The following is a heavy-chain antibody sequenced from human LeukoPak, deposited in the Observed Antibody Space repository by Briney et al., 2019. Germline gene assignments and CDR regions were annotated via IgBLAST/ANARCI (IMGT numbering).Heavy chain of an antibody. CDR1: GGSISSGSYY. CDR2: IYYSGST. D-gene: IGHD1-26*01. Sequence: SETLSLTCTVSGGSISSGSYYWSWIRQPPGKGLEWIGYIYYSGSTNYNPSLKSRVTISVDTSKNQFSLKLSSVTAADTAVYYCARVLVSGSYYGYYYYYMDVWGKGTTVTVSS. CDR3: ARVLVSGSYYGYYYYYMDV. V-gene: IGHV4-61*01. J-gene: IGHJ6*03.